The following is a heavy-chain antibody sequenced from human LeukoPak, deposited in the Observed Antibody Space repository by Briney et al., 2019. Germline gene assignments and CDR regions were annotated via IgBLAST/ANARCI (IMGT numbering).Heavy chain of an antibody. V-gene: IGHV4-59*01. CDR1: GGSISNYY. Sequence: SETLSLTCTVSGGSISNYYWNWIRQPPGKGLEWIGYIYYTGNTNYNPSLKSRVTISVDTSKNQFSLKLSSVTAADTAVYYCAKGISPMISLLYFDYWGQGTLVTVSS. CDR2: IYYTGNT. D-gene: IGHD3-22*01. CDR3: AKGISPMISLLYFDY. J-gene: IGHJ4*02.